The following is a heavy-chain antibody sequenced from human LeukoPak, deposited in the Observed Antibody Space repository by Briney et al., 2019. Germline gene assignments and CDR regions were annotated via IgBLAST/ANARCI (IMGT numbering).Heavy chain of an antibody. CDR3: AGSWFYRDYFEY. J-gene: IGHJ4*02. CDR2: LSYDGSNE. V-gene: IGHV3-30*03. Sequence: PGRSLRLSCAAFGFPFSSYGMHWVRQAPGKGLEWVAVLSYDGSNEYYADSVKGRFTISRDNSKNTLYLQMNSLRVEDTAVYYCAGSWFYRDYFEYWGQGTLVTVSS. D-gene: IGHD3-10*01. CDR1: GFPFSSYG.